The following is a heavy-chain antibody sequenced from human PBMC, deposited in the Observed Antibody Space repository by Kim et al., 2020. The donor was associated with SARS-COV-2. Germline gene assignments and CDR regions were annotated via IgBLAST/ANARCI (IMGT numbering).Heavy chain of an antibody. V-gene: IGHV4-4*02. Sequence: SETLSLTCAVSGGSVISNAWWTWVRQSPGKGLEWIGEIFHNGNTRYNPSLTSRVSMSIDKSTNQFSLKVNFVTAADTAVYYCGRLDHDVSSGYYDVLDSWGQGTLVTVS. CDR1: GGSVISNAW. D-gene: IGHD3-10*02. J-gene: IGHJ4*02. CDR3: GRLDHDVSSGYYDVLDS. CDR2: IFHNGNT.